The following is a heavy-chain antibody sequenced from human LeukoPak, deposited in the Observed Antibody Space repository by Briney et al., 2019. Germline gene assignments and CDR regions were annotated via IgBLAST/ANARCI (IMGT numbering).Heavy chain of an antibody. CDR2: ITWNSDSI. Sequence: PGGSLRLSCAASGFTFDDYAMHWVRQAPGKGLEWVSGITWNSDSIDYADSVKGRFTISRDNAKNSLYLQMNSLRAEDMALYYCAKVSGSSWFRFDYWGQGTLVTVSS. V-gene: IGHV3-9*03. J-gene: IGHJ4*02. D-gene: IGHD6-13*01. CDR3: AKVSGSSWFRFDY. CDR1: GFTFDDYA.